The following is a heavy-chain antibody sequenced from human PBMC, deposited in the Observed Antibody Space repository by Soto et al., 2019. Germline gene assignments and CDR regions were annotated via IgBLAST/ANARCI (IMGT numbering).Heavy chain of an antibody. CDR3: ARLSSTSPTRGLYYYYGMDV. CDR1: GYSFTSYW. D-gene: IGHD2-2*01. V-gene: IGHV5-10-1*01. CDR2: IDPSDSYT. J-gene: IGHJ6*02. Sequence: PGESLKVSSKGSGYSFTSYWMSWVRQMTGKGLEWMGRIDPSDSYTNYSPSFQGHVTISADKSISTAYLQWSSLKASDTAMYYCARLSSTSPTRGLYYYYGMDVWGQGTTVTVYS.